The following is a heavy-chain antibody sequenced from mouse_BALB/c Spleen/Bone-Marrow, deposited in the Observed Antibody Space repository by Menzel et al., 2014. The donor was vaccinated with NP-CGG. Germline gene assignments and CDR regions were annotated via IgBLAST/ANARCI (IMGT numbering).Heavy chain of an antibody. CDR1: GYTFTSYT. CDR3: VRYGYERDY. Sequence: LVESGAELGRPGASVKMSCKASGYTFTSYTIHWVKQRPGQGLEWIGYINPSSGYTYYNQKFKDKATLTADKSSSTAYMQLNSLTSDDSAVYYCVRYGYERDYWGQGTTLTVSS. CDR2: INPSSGYT. V-gene: IGHV1-4*01. D-gene: IGHD2-2*01. J-gene: IGHJ2*01.